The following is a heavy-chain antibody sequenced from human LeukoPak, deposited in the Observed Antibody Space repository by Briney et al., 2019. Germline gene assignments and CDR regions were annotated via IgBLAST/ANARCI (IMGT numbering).Heavy chain of an antibody. J-gene: IGHJ3*02. CDR2: IYTSGST. Sequence: SQTLSLTCTVSGGSISSGSYCWGWLRQPAGKGLEWIVRIYTSGSTNYNPSLKSRVTMSVDTSKKQFSLRLSSVTAADTAVYYCAREKEGAFDIWGQGRMVTVSS. V-gene: IGHV4-61*02. CDR1: GGSISSGSYC. CDR3: AREKEGAFDI.